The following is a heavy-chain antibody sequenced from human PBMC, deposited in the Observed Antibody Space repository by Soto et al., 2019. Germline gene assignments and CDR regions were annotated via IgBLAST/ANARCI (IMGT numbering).Heavy chain of an antibody. J-gene: IGHJ4*02. CDR2: ISFDGRNT. D-gene: IGHD3-22*01. CDR1: GFTFNSYG. Sequence: GGSLRLSCAASGFTFNSYGMHWVRQAPGKGLEWVVVISFDGRNTYYADSVKGRFTISRDNAKNTLYLQMNSLRAEDTAVYYCAIRASYYDSSGYFDYWGQGT. V-gene: IGHV3-30*03. CDR3: AIRASYYDSSGYFDY.